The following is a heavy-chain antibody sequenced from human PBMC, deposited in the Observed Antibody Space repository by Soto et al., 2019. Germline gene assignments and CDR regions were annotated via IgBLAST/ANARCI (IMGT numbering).Heavy chain of an antibody. CDR2: ISGSGGST. Sequence: EVQLLESGGGLVQPGGSLRLSCAASGFTFSSYAMSWVRQAPGKGLEWVSAISGSGGSTYYADSVKGRFTISRDNSKNTLYLQMNSLRAEDTAVYYCAKVWGSRWYGGSPYYYGMDVWGQGTTVTVSS. CDR3: AKVWGSRWYGGSPYYYGMDV. J-gene: IGHJ6*02. V-gene: IGHV3-23*01. D-gene: IGHD6-13*01. CDR1: GFTFSSYA.